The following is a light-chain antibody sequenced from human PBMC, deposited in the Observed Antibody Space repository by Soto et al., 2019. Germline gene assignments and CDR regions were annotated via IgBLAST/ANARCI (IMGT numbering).Light chain of an antibody. V-gene: IGLV1-44*01. CDR2: NLN. CDR3: AAWDDSLNGHVV. CDR1: SSNIGSNT. J-gene: IGLJ2*01. Sequence: QLVLTQPPSASGTPGQRVIISCSGGSSNIGSNTVNWYQQLPRSAPKLLIYNLNRRPSGVPDRFSGSKSGTSASLAISGLQSEDEADYYCAAWDDSLNGHVVFGGGTKLTVL.